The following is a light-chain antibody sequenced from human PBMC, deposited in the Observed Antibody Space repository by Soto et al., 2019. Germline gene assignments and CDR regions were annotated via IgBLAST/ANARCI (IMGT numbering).Light chain of an antibody. CDR2: DAS. Sequence: EIVLTQSPGTLSLSPGERATLSCRAGQSVGRNYLAWYQQKPGQAPRLLIYDASSRATGIPDRFSGRGSGTDFTLTISRLEPEDFAVYYCQQYASSPLTFGGGTKVDMK. V-gene: IGKV3-20*01. CDR3: QQYASSPLT. CDR1: QSVGRNY. J-gene: IGKJ4*01.